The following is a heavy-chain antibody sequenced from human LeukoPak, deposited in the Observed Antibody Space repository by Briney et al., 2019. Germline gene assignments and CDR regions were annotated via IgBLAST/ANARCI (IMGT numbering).Heavy chain of an antibody. D-gene: IGHD1-7*01. CDR3: AKHMSGTKSSDY. V-gene: IGHV3-7*03. J-gene: IGHJ4*02. Sequence: GGSLRLSCAASGFTFSSYWMSWVRQAPGKGLEWVANIKQDGSEKYYVDSVKGRFTISRDNSENTLYLQMNSLRAEDTAVYYCAKHMSGTKSSDYWGQGALATVSS. CDR1: GFTFSSYW. CDR2: IKQDGSEK.